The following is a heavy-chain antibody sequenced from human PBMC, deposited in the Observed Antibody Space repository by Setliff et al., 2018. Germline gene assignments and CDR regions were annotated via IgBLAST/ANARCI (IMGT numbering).Heavy chain of an antibody. D-gene: IGHD2-2*01. CDR2: INHSGST. CDR3: ARGYCSSSGCFFAGWFDP. Sequence: LSLTCAVYGGSFSGYSWSWIRQPPGKGLEWIGKINHSGSTNYNPSLKSRVTISIDTSKNQFSLKLSSVTAADMAVYYCARGYCSSSGCFFAGWFDPWGQGTLVTVSS. V-gene: IGHV4-34*01. CDR1: GGSFSGYS. J-gene: IGHJ5*02.